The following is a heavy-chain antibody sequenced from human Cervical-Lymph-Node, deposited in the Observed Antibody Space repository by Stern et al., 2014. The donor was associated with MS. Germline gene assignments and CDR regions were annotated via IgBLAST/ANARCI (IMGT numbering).Heavy chain of an antibody. CDR1: GDSVSSNSAA. V-gene: IGHV6-1*01. CDR3: ARELERRTVKNFDY. D-gene: IGHD4-17*01. CDR2: TYYRSKWYN. J-gene: IGHJ4*02. Sequence: QVQLQQSGPGLVKPSHTLSLTCAISGDSVSSNSAAWNWIRQSPSRGLEWLGRTYYRSKWYNDYAVSVKSRITIDPDTSKNQFSLQLNSVTPEDTAVYYCARELERRTVKNFDYWGQGTLVTVSS.